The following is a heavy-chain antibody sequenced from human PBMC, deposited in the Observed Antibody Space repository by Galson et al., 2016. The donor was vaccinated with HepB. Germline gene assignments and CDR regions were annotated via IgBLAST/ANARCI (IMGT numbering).Heavy chain of an antibody. J-gene: IGHJ2*01. CDR3: ARQGPQYWYFDL. Sequence: SETLSLTCAVYGGSFSGYYWSWIRQPPGKGLEWIGEINHCGSTNYNPSLKSRVTISVDTSKNQFSLKLSSVTAADTAVYYCARQGPQYWYFDLWGRGTLVTVSS. V-gene: IGHV4-34*01. CDR2: INHCGST. CDR1: GGSFSGYY.